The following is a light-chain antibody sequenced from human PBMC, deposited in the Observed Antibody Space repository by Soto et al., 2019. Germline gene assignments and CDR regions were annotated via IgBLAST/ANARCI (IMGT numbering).Light chain of an antibody. CDR3: QQSYSTPRT. V-gene: IGKV1-39*01. Sequence: DIQMTQSPSSLSASVGDRVTITCRASQSISSYLNWYQQKPGTAPNLLIYAASSLQGGVPSRFSGSGSGTDFTLTISSPQPEDFATYYCQQSYSTPRTFGQGTKLEIK. CDR2: AAS. J-gene: IGKJ2*01. CDR1: QSISSY.